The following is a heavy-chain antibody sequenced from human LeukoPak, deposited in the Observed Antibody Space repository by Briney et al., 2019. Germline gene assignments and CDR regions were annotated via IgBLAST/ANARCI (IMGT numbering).Heavy chain of an antibody. D-gene: IGHD6-13*01. CDR2: IYTSGST. Sequence: PSQTLSLTCTVSGASISSGSYYWSWIRQPAGKGLEWIGRIYTSGSTNYNPSLKSRVTISVDTSKNQFSLKLSSVTAADTAVYYCARTLPTGTAAGTFDYWGQGTLVTVSS. CDR3: ARTLPTGTAAGTFDY. V-gene: IGHV4-61*02. J-gene: IGHJ4*02. CDR1: GASISSGSYY.